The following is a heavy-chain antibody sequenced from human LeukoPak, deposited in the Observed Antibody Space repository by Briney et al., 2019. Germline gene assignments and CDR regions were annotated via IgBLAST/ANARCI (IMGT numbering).Heavy chain of an antibody. Sequence: SETLSLTCTVSGGSISSYYWSWIGQPPGKGLEWIGYIYYSGSTNYNPSLKSRVTISVDTSKNQFSLKLSSVTAADTAVYYCARGDSGSYYDSSGSISYYFDYWGQGTLVTVSS. CDR3: ARGDSGSYYDSSGSISYYFDY. CDR1: GGSISSYY. CDR2: IYYSGST. J-gene: IGHJ4*02. D-gene: IGHD3-22*01. V-gene: IGHV4-59*01.